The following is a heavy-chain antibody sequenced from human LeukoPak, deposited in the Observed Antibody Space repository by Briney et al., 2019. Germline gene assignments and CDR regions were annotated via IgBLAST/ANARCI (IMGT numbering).Heavy chain of an antibody. D-gene: IGHD1-14*01. Sequence: SETLSLTCTVSGDSISSTNWWSWVRQPPGKGLEWIGEIYHSGNTNYNPSLKSRVSISVDKSKNQFSLNLSSVTAADTAVYYCARLNKPGWFDPWGQGTLVTVSS. J-gene: IGHJ5*02. CDR3: ARLNKPGWFDP. CDR1: GDSISSTNW. CDR2: IYHSGNT. V-gene: IGHV4-4*02.